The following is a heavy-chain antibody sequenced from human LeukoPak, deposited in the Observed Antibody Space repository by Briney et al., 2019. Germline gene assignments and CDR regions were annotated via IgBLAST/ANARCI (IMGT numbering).Heavy chain of an antibody. Sequence: SQTLSLTCTVSGGSISSGGYYWSWIRQHPGKGLEWIGYIYYSGSTSYNPSLKSRVTISVHTSKNQFSLKLSFVTAADTAVYYCARRGESSLLYFDYWGQGTLVTVSS. CDR2: IYYSGST. J-gene: IGHJ4*02. D-gene: IGHD3-16*02. V-gene: IGHV4-31*03. CDR3: ARRGESSLLYFDY. CDR1: GGSISSGGYY.